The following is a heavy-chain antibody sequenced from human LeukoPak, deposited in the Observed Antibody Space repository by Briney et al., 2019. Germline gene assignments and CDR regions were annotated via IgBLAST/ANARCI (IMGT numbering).Heavy chain of an antibody. Sequence: SETLSLTCTVSGGSINNYYWSWIRQPPGKGLEWIGYIYHSGSTNYNPSLKSRVTMSVDTFTIQFSLKLTAVTAAETAVYYCARGHSSWEYDFDCRGQGVLVTVS. CDR2: IYHSGST. D-gene: IGHD6-13*01. CDR1: GGSINNYY. CDR3: ARGHSSWEYDFDC. J-gene: IGHJ4*02. V-gene: IGHV4-59*01.